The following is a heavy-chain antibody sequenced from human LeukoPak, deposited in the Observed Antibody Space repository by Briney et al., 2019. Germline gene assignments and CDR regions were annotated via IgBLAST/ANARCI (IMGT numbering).Heavy chain of an antibody. D-gene: IGHD3-22*01. CDR3: TRSSGRYYYYGMDV. Sequence: GGSLRLSCTASGFTFGDYAMSWVRQAPGQGLEWVGFIRSKAYGGTTEYAASVKGRFTISRDDSKSIAYLQMNSLKTEDTAVYYCTRSSGRYYYYGMDVWGQGTTVTVSS. V-gene: IGHV3-49*04. CDR2: IRSKAYGGTT. CDR1: GFTFGDYA. J-gene: IGHJ6*02.